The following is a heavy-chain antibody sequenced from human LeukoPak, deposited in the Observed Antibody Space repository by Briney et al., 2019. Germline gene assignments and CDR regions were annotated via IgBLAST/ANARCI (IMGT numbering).Heavy chain of an antibody. CDR2: LNEDGSKR. Sequence: HTGGSLRLSCAASGFTFSSYWMTWVRQAPGKGLEWVASLNEDGSKRSYVGSVKGRFTISSDNAQKSVYLQMNSLTAEDTAVYYCARAVTSMDGYWGQGTLVTVSS. CDR3: ARAVTSMDGY. V-gene: IGHV3-7*03. D-gene: IGHD5-18*01. CDR1: GFTFSSYW. J-gene: IGHJ4*02.